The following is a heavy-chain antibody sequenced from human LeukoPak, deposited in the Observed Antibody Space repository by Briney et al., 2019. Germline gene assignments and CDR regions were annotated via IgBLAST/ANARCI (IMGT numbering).Heavy chain of an antibody. V-gene: IGHV1-24*01. CDR3: ATGHCSSTSCYGLPYFDY. CDR2: FDPEDGET. CDR1: GYTLTELS. Sequence: ASVKVSSKVSGYTLTELSMHWVRQAPGKGLEWMGGFDPEDGETIYAQKFQGRVTMTEDTSTDTAYMELSSLRSEDTAVYYCATGHCSSTSCYGLPYFDYWGQGTLVTVSS. J-gene: IGHJ4*02. D-gene: IGHD2-2*01.